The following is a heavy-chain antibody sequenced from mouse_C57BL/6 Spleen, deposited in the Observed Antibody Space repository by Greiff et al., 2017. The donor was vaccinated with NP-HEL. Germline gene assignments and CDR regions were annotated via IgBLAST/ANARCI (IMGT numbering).Heavy chain of an antibody. V-gene: IGHV14-1*01. CDR3: TTGDYTGTFAY. D-gene: IGHD4-1*01. Sequence: EVQLQESGAELVRPGASVKLSCTASGFNINDYYMHWVKQRPEQGLEWIGRIDPEDGDTEYAPKFQGKATMTADTSSNTAYLQLSSLTSEDTAVYYCTTGDYTGTFAYWGQGTLVTVSA. CDR2: IDPEDGDT. CDR1: GFNINDYY. J-gene: IGHJ3*01.